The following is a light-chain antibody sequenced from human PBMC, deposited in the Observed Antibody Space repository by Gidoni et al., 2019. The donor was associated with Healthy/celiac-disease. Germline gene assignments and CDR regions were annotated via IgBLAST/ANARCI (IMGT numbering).Light chain of an antibody. Sequence: QPALTQPASVSGSPGQSITISCTGTSSDVGGYNYVSWYQQHPGKAPKLMIYDVSNRPSGVSNRFSGLQAEDEADYYCSPYTSSSTHVVFGGGTKLTVL. CDR2: DVS. CDR3: SPYTSSSTHVV. V-gene: IGLV2-14*01. CDR1: SSDVGGYNY. J-gene: IGLJ2*01.